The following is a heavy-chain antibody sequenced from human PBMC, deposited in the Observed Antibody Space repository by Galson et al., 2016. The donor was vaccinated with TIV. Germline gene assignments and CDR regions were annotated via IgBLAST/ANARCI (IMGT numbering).Heavy chain of an antibody. CDR1: GSRFSDYW. D-gene: IGHD6-19*01. J-gene: IGHJ4*02. Sequence: QSGAEVKKPGESLKISCRGSGSRFSDYWIGWVRQTPEEGLEWMGVIYPGASDTKYGPSFQGQVTISADKSINTAYLQWNRLKASDTAIYFCATLSSGWPNYFDNWGQGTTVIVSS. CDR3: ATLSSGWPNYFDN. V-gene: IGHV5-51*01. CDR2: IYPGASDT.